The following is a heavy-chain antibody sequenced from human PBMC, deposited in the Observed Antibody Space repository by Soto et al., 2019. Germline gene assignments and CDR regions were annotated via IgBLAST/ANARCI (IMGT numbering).Heavy chain of an antibody. Sequence: DVQLVESGGGLIQPGESLRLSCAAFGFTISGKKYVAWVRQARGKGLEWVSALYDLDGSFYADSVKGRFTTSSDSSKTTVYLQTNDLRPDDTAVYYCATWHEREHAYDVWGQGKTVTVSS. CDR2: LYDLDGS. J-gene: IGHJ3*01. CDR3: ATWHEREHAYDV. CDR1: GFTISGKKY. V-gene: IGHV3-53*01. D-gene: IGHD1-1*01.